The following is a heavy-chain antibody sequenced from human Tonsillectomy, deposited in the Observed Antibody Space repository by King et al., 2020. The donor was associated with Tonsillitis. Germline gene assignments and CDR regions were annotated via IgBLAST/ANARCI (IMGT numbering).Heavy chain of an antibody. CDR1: GFTFSSYG. CDR2: IRYDGSNK. CDR3: AKDSDPLYDYVWVSYQTTPDY. D-gene: IGHD3-16*02. Sequence: QLVQSGGGVVQPGGSLRLSCAASGFTFSSYGMHWVRQAPGKGLEWVAFIRYDGSNKYYADSVKGRFTISRDNSKNTLYLQMNSLRAEDTAVYYCAKDSDPLYDYVWVSYQTTPDYWGQGTLVTVSS. V-gene: IGHV3-30*02. J-gene: IGHJ4*02.